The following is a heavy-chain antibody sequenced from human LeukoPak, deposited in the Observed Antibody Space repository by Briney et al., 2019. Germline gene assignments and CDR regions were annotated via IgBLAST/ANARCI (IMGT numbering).Heavy chain of an antibody. D-gene: IGHD5-12*01. CDR1: GYTFTGYY. J-gene: IGHJ6*03. Sequence: ASVKVSCKASGYTFTGYYMHWVRQAPGRGLEWMGWINPNSGATNYAQKFQGRVTMTRDTSISTAYMELSRLTSDDTAVYYCAWGSGYDSKYYYMDVWGKGTTVTVSS. CDR2: INPNSGAT. CDR3: AWGSGYDSKYYYMDV. V-gene: IGHV1-2*02.